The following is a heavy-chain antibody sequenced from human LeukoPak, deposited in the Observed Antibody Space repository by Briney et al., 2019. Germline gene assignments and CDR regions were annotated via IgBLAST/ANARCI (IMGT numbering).Heavy chain of an antibody. V-gene: IGHV1-46*01. CDR3: ARDGCSGGSCYSLGDYYYYYMDV. D-gene: IGHD2-15*01. CDR2: INPSGGST. CDR1: GYTFTSYY. Sequence: ASVKVSCKASGYTFTSYYMHWVRQAPGQGLEWMGIINPSGGSTSYAQKFQGRVTTTRDMSTSTVYMELSSLRSEDTAVYYCARDGCSGGSCYSLGDYYYYYMDVWGKGTTVTISS. J-gene: IGHJ6*03.